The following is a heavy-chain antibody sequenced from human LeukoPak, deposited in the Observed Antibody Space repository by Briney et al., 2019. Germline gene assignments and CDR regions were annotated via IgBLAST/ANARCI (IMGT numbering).Heavy chain of an antibody. V-gene: IGHV3-53*05. D-gene: IGHD6-19*01. CDR1: GCTASSNY. CDR3: ARSKMSGWPYYYLYFDV. CDR2: IYSGGST. Sequence: GGSLRPSSGAAGCTASSNYISCFIRAPAKGLEEFTGIYSGGSTYYDDSVKGRFNISRDNSKNTLNLQMNSLRAEDTAVDYCARSKMSGWPYYYLYFDVWGNGTTVTV. J-gene: IGHJ6*03.